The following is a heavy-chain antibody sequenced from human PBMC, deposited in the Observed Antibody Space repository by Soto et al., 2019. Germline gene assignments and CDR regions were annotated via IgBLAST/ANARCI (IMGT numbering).Heavy chain of an antibody. Sequence: SVKVSCKASGGTFSSYAISWVRQAPGQGLEWMGGIIPIFGTANYAQKFQGRVTITADESTSTAYMELSSLRSEDTAVYYCAMETYYYGSGIYYYYGMDVWGQGATVTVSS. CDR2: IIPIFGTA. D-gene: IGHD3-10*01. CDR3: AMETYYYGSGIYYYYGMDV. CDR1: GGTFSSYA. V-gene: IGHV1-69*13. J-gene: IGHJ6*02.